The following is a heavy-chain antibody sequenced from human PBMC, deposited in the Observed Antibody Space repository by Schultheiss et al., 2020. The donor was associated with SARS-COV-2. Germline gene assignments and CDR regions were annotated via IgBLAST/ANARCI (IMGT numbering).Heavy chain of an antibody. CDR1: GGSISSHY. CDR2: IEYSGST. CDR3: AREGGWFDP. J-gene: IGHJ5*02. D-gene: IGHD3-16*01. Sequence: SETLSLTCTVSGGSISSHYWSWIRQPPGKGLEWIGYIEYSGSTTYNPSLKSRVTMSIDTSKNQFSLKLRSVTAADTAVYYCAREGGWFDPWGQGTLVTVSS. V-gene: IGHV4-59*11.